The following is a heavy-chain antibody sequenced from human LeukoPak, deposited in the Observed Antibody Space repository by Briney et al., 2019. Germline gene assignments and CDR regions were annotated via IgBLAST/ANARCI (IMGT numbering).Heavy chain of an antibody. CDR3: ARGVRGVTMLRYYYYMDV. CDR1: DDSITIYY. CDR2: IDHTGTT. V-gene: IGHV4-59*01. D-gene: IGHD4-17*01. Sequence: PSETLSLTCSVSDDSITIYYWTWIRQPPGKGLEWIGYIDHTGTTNYNPSLNSRVTISRDTSKNHFSLQLSSVTAADTAVYFCARGVRGVTMLRYYYYMDVWGKGTTVTVSS. J-gene: IGHJ6*03.